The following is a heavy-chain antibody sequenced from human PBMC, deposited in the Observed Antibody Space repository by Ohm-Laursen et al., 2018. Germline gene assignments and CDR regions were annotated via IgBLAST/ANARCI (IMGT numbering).Heavy chain of an antibody. Sequence: SLRLSCTASGFTFNSYWISWIRQAPGKGLEWVANIKYDGREKYYVDSVKGRFTISRDNAKNSLYLQMNSPRAEDTAVYYCARDSYRARYFDLWGRGTLVTVSS. J-gene: IGHJ2*01. CDR3: ARDSYRARYFDL. V-gene: IGHV3-7*01. CDR2: IKYDGREK. CDR1: GFTFNSYW.